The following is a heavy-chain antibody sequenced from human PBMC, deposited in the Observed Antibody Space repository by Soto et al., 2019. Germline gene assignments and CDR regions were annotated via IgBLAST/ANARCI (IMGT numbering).Heavy chain of an antibody. Sequence: GASVKVSCKASGYTFTSYYMHWVRQAPGQGLEWMGIINPSGGSTSYAQKFQGRVTMTGDTSTSTVYMELSSLRSEDTAVYYCATEEGGLYSYGYFVYYGMDVWGQGTTVTVSS. D-gene: IGHD5-18*01. V-gene: IGHV1-46*01. CDR1: GYTFTSYY. CDR2: INPSGGST. J-gene: IGHJ6*02. CDR3: ATEEGGLYSYGYFVYYGMDV.